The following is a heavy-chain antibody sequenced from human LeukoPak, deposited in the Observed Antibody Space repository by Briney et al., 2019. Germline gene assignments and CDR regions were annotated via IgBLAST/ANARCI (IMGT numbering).Heavy chain of an antibody. V-gene: IGHV3-21*01. CDR1: GFTFSSYI. J-gene: IGHJ6*03. D-gene: IGHD1-26*01. CDR2: ISSSSSNI. Sequence: GWSLRLSCAASGFTFSSYIMNWLRQAPGKGLEWVSSISSSSSNIYYADSVKGRFTISRDNDKNSLYLQMNSLRAEDTAVYYCARESPWDDYYMDVWGKGTTVTVSS. CDR3: ARESPWDDYYMDV.